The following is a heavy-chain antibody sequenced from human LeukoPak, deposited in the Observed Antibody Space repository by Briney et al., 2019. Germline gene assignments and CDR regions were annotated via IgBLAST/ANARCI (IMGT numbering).Heavy chain of an antibody. CDR1: GGSISSYY. J-gene: IGHJ3*02. Sequence: PSETLSLTCTVSGGSISSYYWSWIRQPPGKGLEWIGYIYYSGTTYYNPSLKRRVTISVDTSKNQFSLKLRSVTASDTAVYYCARHEWGITNAFDIWGQGTMVTVSS. V-gene: IGHV4-59*04. D-gene: IGHD1-14*01. CDR3: ARHEWGITNAFDI. CDR2: IYYSGTT.